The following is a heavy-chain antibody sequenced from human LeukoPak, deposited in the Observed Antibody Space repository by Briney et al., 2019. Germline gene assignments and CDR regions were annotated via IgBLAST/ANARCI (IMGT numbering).Heavy chain of an antibody. CDR1: GITFSNSW. CDR2: IRPDGSEG. Sequence: GGSLRLSCTTSGITFSNSWMSWVRQAPGKGLEWVATIRPDGSEGCYADSVRGRFTISRDNSKNSFYLQMSSLRAEDTGVFYCARDVAYSAFDYWGQGTLVTVSS. V-gene: IGHV3-7*01. J-gene: IGHJ4*02. CDR3: ARDVAYSAFDY. D-gene: IGHD2-21*01.